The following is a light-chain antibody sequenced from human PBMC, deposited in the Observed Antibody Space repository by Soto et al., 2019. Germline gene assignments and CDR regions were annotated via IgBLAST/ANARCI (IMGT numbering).Light chain of an antibody. Sequence: EIVLTQSPGTLSLSPGERATLSCRASQSGRDMYLAWYQQKPGQPPRLLIYGVSSRAYGIPDRFSGSGSGTDFTLTIRRLETEDFAVYSCQPYGYTQWTFGQGTKVDIK. V-gene: IGKV3-20*01. CDR3: QPYGYTQWT. J-gene: IGKJ1*01. CDR2: GVS. CDR1: QSGRDMY.